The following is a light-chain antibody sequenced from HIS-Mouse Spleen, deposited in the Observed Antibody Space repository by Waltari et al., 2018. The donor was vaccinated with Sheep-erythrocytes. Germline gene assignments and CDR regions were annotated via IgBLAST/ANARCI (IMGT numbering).Light chain of an antibody. CDR3: LSADSSGTYPV. CDR1: ALPKKY. CDR2: KDS. J-gene: IGLJ3*02. V-gene: IGLV3-16*01. Sequence: SYALTQPPSVSVSLGQMARITCSGEALPKKYAYWYQQKPGQFPLLVIYKDSERPSGIPERFSGSSSGTIVTLTISGVQAEDEADYYCLSADSSGTYPVFGGGTKLTVL.